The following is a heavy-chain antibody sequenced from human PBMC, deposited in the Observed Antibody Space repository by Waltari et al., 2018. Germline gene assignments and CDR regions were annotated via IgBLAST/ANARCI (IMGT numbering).Heavy chain of an antibody. Sequence: QVQLVQSGAEVKKPGASVKVSCKASGYTFTSYDINWVRQATGQGLEWMGWMNTNSGNTGYAQKFQGRVTMTRNTSISTAYMELSSLRSEDTAVYYCARPPLGPLRFFRGYYYYYMDVWGKGTTVTVSS. CDR2: MNTNSGNT. J-gene: IGHJ6*03. V-gene: IGHV1-8*01. CDR1: GYTFTSYD. D-gene: IGHD3-3*01. CDR3: ARPPLGPLRFFRGYYYYYMDV.